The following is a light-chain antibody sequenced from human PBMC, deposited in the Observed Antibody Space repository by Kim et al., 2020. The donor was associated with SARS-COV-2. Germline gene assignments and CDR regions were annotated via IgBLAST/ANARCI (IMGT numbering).Light chain of an antibody. V-gene: IGLV3-25*03. CDR2: KDN. J-gene: IGLJ1*01. Sequence: SYELTQPPSLSVSPGQTARITCSGDTLPKKQTYWYQQKSGQAPLLVIYKDNERPSGIPGRFSGSSSGTTVTLTISGVQAEDDADYYCQSADGSGTYVFGTGTKVTVL. CDR3: QSADGSGTYV. CDR1: TLPKKQ.